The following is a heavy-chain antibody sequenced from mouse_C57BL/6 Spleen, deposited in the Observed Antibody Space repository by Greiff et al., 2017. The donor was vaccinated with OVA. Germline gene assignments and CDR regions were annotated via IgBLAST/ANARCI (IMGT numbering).Heavy chain of an antibody. Sequence: QLQQSGPELVKPGASVKISCKASGYTFTDYYMNWVKQSHGKSLEWIGDINPNNGGTSYNQKFKGKATLTVDKSSSTAYMELRSLTSEDSAVYYCARGGGNYAMDYWGQGTSVTVSS. CDR3: ARGGGNYAMDY. CDR2: INPNNGGT. CDR1: GYTFTDYY. J-gene: IGHJ4*01. V-gene: IGHV1-26*01.